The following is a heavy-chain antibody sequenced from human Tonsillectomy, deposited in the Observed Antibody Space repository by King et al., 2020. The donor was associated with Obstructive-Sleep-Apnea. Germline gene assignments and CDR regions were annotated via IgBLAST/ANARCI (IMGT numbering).Heavy chain of an antibody. Sequence: VQLVESGGGVVQPGGSLRLSCAVSGFTFSAYSMHWVRQAPGKGLEWVAVSWYDESRTEYGDSVKGRFIISRDNSKNMVYLKMSSLRADDTAMYFCARDLAIRRGNRPYYWLDFWGHGILVTVSS. CDR3: ARDLAIRRGNRPYYWLDF. CDR1: GFTFSAYS. V-gene: IGHV3-33*01. CDR2: SWYDESRT. D-gene: IGHD3-10*01. J-gene: IGHJ5*01.